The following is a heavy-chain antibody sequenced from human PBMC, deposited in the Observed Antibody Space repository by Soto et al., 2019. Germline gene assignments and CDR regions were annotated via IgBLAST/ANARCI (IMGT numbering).Heavy chain of an antibody. V-gene: IGHV4-39*01. CDR3: ARTSGILDY. D-gene: IGHD1-26*01. CDR2: IYYSGST. Sequence: SETLSLTCTVSGGSIGSGGYYWSWIRQPPGKGLEWIGSIYYSGSTYYNPSLKSRVTISVDTSKNQFSLKLSSVTAADTAVYYCARTSGILDYWGQGILVTVSS. J-gene: IGHJ4*02. CDR1: GGSIGSGGYY.